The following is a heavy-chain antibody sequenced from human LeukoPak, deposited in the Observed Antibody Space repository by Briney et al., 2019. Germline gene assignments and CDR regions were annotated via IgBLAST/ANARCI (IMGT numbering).Heavy chain of an antibody. J-gene: IGHJ4*02. V-gene: IGHV3-21*01. CDR2: ISSSSSYI. CDR3: ARGVAARHKLDHFDY. D-gene: IGHD6-6*01. CDR1: GFTVSRNH. Sequence: GGSLRLSCAASGFTVSRNHMSWVRQAPGKGLEWVSSISSSSSYIYYADSVKGRFTISRDNAKNSLYLQMNSLRAEDTAVYYCARGVAARHKLDHFDYWGQGTLVTVSS.